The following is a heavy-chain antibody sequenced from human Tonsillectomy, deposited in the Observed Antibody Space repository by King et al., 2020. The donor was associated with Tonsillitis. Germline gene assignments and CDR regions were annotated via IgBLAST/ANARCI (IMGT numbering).Heavy chain of an antibody. CDR1: GGSFSGYY. Sequence: VQLQQGGAGLLKPSETLSLTCAVYGGSFSGYYWSWIRQPPGKGLEWIGEINHSGGTNYNPSLKSRVTMSVDTSKNQFSLKPSSVAAADTAVYYCARAGDFYDSSGYVFDYWGQGTQVTVSS. D-gene: IGHD3-22*01. CDR3: ARAGDFYDSSGYVFDY. J-gene: IGHJ4*02. V-gene: IGHV4-34*01. CDR2: INHSGGT.